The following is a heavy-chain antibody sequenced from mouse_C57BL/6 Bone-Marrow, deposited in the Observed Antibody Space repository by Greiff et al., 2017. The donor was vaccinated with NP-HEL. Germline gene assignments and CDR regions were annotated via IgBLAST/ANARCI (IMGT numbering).Heavy chain of an antibody. D-gene: IGHD1-1*01. V-gene: IGHV1-64*01. Sequence: QVQLQQPGAELVKPGASVKLSCKASGYTFTSYWMHWVKQRPGQGLEWIGMIHPNSGSTNYNEKFKSKATLTVDKSSSTAYMQLSSLTSEDSAVYYCARENYYCSSPSYWGQGTTLTVSS. J-gene: IGHJ2*01. CDR2: IHPNSGST. CDR1: GYTFTSYW. CDR3: ARENYYCSSPSY.